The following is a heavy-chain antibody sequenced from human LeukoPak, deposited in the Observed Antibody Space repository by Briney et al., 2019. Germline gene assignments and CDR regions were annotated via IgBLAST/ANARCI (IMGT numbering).Heavy chain of an antibody. Sequence: ASVKVSCKASGGTFSSYAISWVRQAPGQGLEWMGGIIPIFGTANYAQKFQGRVTITADESTSTAYMELSSLRSEDTAVYYCARSCSSTSCYEGWFDPWGQGTLVTVSS. V-gene: IGHV1-69*13. CDR1: GGTFSSYA. J-gene: IGHJ5*02. CDR3: ARSCSSTSCYEGWFDP. CDR2: IIPIFGTA. D-gene: IGHD2-2*01.